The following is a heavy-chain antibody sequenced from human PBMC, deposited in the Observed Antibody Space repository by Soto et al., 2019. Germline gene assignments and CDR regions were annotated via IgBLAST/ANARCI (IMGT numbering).Heavy chain of an antibody. CDR1: GGSISSYY. J-gene: IGHJ2*01. D-gene: IGHD5-18*01. Sequence: QVQLQESGPGLVKPSETLSLTCTVSGGSISSYYWSWIRQPPGKGLEWIGYIYYSGSTNYNPSLKSRFTRSVDTSKNPFSLKLSSVTAADTAVYYCARGGYSYGTYWYFDLWGRGTLVTVSS. V-gene: IGHV4-59*01. CDR3: ARGGYSYGTYWYFDL. CDR2: IYYSGST.